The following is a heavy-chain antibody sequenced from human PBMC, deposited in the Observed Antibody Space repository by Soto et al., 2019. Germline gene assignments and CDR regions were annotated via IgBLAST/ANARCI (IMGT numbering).Heavy chain of an antibody. J-gene: IGHJ3*02. CDR3: ARDRLYSSSWYTQAGAFDI. D-gene: IGHD6-13*01. CDR2: INPSGGST. CDR1: GYTFTSYY. Sequence: ASVKVSCKASGYTFTSYYMHWVRQAPGQGLDWMGIINPSGGSTSYAQKFQGRVTMTRDTSTSTVYMELSSLRSEDTAVYYCARDRLYSSSWYTQAGAFDIWGQGTMVTVSS. V-gene: IGHV1-46*03.